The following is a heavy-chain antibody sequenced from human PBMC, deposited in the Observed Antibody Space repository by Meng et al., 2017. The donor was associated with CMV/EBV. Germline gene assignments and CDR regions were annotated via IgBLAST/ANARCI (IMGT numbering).Heavy chain of an antibody. J-gene: IGHJ4*02. V-gene: IGHV3-21*01. CDR1: GLTFSSYT. CDR2: ITSTSTYR. D-gene: IGHD3-22*01. Sequence: SCTASGLTFSSYTLNWVRQAPGKGLEWVSSITSTSTYRHYADSLKGRFTISRDNAKSSLYLQMNSLRAEDTAVYYCAREGGYDTALDYWGQGTLVTVSS. CDR3: AREGGYDTALDY.